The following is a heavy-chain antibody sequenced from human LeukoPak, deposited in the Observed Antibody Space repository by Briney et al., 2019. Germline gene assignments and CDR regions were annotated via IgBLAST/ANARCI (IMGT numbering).Heavy chain of an antibody. CDR1: GDSVSSSSNV. Sequence: SQTLSLTCAMSGDSVSSSSNVWNWIRQSPSRGLRWLGRTYYGSKCNNDYAASVKSRITVNPDTSKNQFSLQLNSVTPEDTAVYYCARGAMRTGFDSWGQGTLVTVSA. CDR3: ARGAMRTGFDS. V-gene: IGHV6-1*01. J-gene: IGHJ4*02. CDR2: TYYGSKCNN. D-gene: IGHD1-1*01.